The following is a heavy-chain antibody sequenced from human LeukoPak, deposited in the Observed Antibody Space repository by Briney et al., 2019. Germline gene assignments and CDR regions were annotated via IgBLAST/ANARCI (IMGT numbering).Heavy chain of an antibody. CDR1: GGSFSGYY. J-gene: IGHJ3*02. CDR3: ARGRYYGSGSYYIHFAFDI. V-gene: IGHV4-34*01. CDR2: INHSGST. D-gene: IGHD3-10*01. Sequence: SETLSLTCAVYGGSFSGYYWSWIRQPPGKGLEWIGEINHSGSTNYHPSLTSRVTISVDTSKNQFSLKLSSVTAADTAVYYCARGRYYGSGSYYIHFAFDIWGQGTMVTVSS.